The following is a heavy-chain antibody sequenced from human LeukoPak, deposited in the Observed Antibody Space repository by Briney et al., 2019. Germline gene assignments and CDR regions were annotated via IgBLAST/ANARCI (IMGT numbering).Heavy chain of an antibody. Sequence: GGSLRLSCAASGFTFSSYEMNWVRQAPGKGLEWVSHISDRGTTIYYADSVKGRFTISRDNAKNSLYLQMNSLRAEDTAVYYCVRESYGSGWYYYFDYWGQGTLVTVSS. CDR2: ISDRGTTI. J-gene: IGHJ4*02. D-gene: IGHD6-19*01. V-gene: IGHV3-48*03. CDR3: VRESYGSGWYYYFDY. CDR1: GFTFSSYE.